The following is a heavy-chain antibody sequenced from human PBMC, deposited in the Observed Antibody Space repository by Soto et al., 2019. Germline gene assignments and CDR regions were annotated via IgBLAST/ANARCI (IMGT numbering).Heavy chain of an antibody. V-gene: IGHV5-10-1*01. CDR1: GYSFTSYW. Sequence: GESLKISCKGSGYSFTSYWISWVRQMPGKGLEWMGRIDPSDSYTNYSPSFQGHVTISADNSKNTLYLQMNSLRAEDTAVYYCAKDGFPDLVADAFDIWGQGTMVTVSS. D-gene: IGHD3-9*01. J-gene: IGHJ3*02. CDR3: AKDGFPDLVADAFDI. CDR2: IDPSDSYT.